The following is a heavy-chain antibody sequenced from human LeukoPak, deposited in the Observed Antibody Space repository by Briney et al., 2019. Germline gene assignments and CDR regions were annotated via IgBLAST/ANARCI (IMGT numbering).Heavy chain of an antibody. Sequence: PSETLSLTCAVYGGSFSGYYWSWIRQPPGKGLEWIGEINHSGSTNYNPSLKSRVTISVDTSKNQFSLKLSSVTAADTAVYYCARHGARGIAAQGASYWGQGTLVTVSS. V-gene: IGHV4-34*01. CDR2: INHSGST. D-gene: IGHD6-25*01. CDR1: GGSFSGYY. J-gene: IGHJ4*02. CDR3: ARHGARGIAAQGASY.